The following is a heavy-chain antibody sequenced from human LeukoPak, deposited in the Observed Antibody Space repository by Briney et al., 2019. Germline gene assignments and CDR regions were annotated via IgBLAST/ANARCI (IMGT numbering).Heavy chain of an antibody. CDR1: GFTFSSYA. V-gene: IGHV3-23*01. Sequence: PGGSLRLSCAASGFTFSSYAMSWVRQAPGKGLEWVSAISGRGDRTYYADSVKGRFTISRDNSKNTLYLQMNSLRAEDTAVYYCAKGLPYSGYGYWFDPWGQGTLVTVSS. CDR2: ISGRGDRT. J-gene: IGHJ5*02. CDR3: AKGLPYSGYGYWFDP. D-gene: IGHD5-12*01.